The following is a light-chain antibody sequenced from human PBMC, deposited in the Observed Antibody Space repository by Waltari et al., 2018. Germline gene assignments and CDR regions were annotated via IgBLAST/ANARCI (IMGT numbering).Light chain of an antibody. CDR3: QKYFDTPAS. CDR1: QSRLSTSNNRNY. J-gene: IGKJ3*01. Sequence: DIVITQSPDSLAVSLGERATFNCKSSQSRLSTSNNRNYLAWYQQRPGQPPKLLFYWASTRESGVLDRCSGSGSGAAFALPISSMQAEDVAVYYCQKYFDTPASFGPGTKVEI. CDR2: WAS. V-gene: IGKV4-1*01.